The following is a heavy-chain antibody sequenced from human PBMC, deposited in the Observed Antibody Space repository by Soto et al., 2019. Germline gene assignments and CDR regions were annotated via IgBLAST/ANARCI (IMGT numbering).Heavy chain of an antibody. CDR1: GYTFTSYD. V-gene: IGHV1-8*01. CDR3: ASHSASSGGYCMHV. Sequence: QVQLVQSGAEVKKPGASVKVSCKASGYTFTSYDINWVRQATGQGLEWMGWMKPNSGNTGYAQKFQGRVTMTRNTSISTAYMELSILRSEDTSLFHFASHSASSGGYCMHVWGQGTTVTVSS. J-gene: IGHJ6*02. D-gene: IGHD6-19*01. CDR2: MKPNSGNT.